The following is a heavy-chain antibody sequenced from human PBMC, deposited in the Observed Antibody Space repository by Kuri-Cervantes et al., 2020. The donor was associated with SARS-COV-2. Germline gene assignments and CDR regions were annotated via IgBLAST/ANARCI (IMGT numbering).Heavy chain of an antibody. CDR3: AALLWSAFDI. CDR2: VSYNGTNK. V-gene: IGHV3-30-3*01. J-gene: IGHJ3*02. Sequence: GESLKISCSASGFNYLNYAIHWVRQAPGTGLEWVAVVSYNGTNKYYADSVKGRFTISRDNSKNTLYLQMNSLRAEDTAVYYCAALLWSAFDIWGQGTMVTVSS. D-gene: IGHD2/OR15-2a*01. CDR1: GFNYLNYA.